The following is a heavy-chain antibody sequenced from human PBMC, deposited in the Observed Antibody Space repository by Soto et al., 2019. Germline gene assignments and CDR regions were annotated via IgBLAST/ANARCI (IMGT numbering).Heavy chain of an antibody. CDR2: MSYTGNT. Sequence: SETLSLTCTVSGGSISGYFWNWIRQPPGKGLEWIEYMSYTGNTNYNPSLTSRVSMSVDTSKNQFSLNLNSVTAADTAVYYCARADTTIVPLAQWGQGTLVTVSS. V-gene: IGHV4-59*01. CDR1: GGSISGYF. CDR3: ARADTTIVPLAQ. J-gene: IGHJ4*02. D-gene: IGHD3-10*01.